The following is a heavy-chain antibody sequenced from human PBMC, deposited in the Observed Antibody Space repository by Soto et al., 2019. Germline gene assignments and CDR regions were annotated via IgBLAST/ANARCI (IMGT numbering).Heavy chain of an antibody. D-gene: IGHD3-10*01. J-gene: IGHJ3*02. V-gene: IGHV3-23*01. CDR3: SKDLRINMIRGVIIGDAFDI. CDR1: GFTFSSYA. CDR2: ISGSGDST. Sequence: GGSLRLSCAASGFTFSSYAMSWVRQAPGKGLEWVSAISGSGDSTYYADSVKGRFTISRDNSKNMLYLQMNSLRAEDTAVYYCSKDLRINMIRGVIIGDAFDIWGQGTKVTVSS.